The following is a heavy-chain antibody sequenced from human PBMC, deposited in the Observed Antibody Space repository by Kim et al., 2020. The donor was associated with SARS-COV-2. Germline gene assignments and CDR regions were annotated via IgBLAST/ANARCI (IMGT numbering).Heavy chain of an antibody. V-gene: IGHV3-30*04. J-gene: IGHJ4*02. CDR3: AYGSGSYYSALFY. CDR1: GFTFSSYA. Sequence: GGSLRLSCAASGFTFSSYAMHWVRQAPGKGLEWVAVISYDGSNKYYADSVKGRFTISRDNSKNTLYLQMNSLRAEDTAVYYCAYGSGSYYSALFYWGQGTLVTVSS. CDR2: ISYDGSNK. D-gene: IGHD3-10*01.